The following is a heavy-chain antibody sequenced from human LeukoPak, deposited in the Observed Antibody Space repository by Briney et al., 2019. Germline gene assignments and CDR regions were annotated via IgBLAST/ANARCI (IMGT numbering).Heavy chain of an antibody. V-gene: IGHV1-69*13. D-gene: IGHD5-12*01. Sequence: SVKVSCKASGRTFSSYAISWVRQAPGQGLEWMGRIIPIFGIANYAQKFQRRVTITADESTSTAYMELSSLRSEDTAVYYCARDGSGNYYYYGMDVWGQGTTDSVSS. CDR1: GRTFSSYA. J-gene: IGHJ6*02. CDR3: ARDGSGNYYYYGMDV. CDR2: IIPIFGIA.